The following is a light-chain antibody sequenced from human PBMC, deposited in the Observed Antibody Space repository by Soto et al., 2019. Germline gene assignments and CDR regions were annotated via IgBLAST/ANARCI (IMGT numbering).Light chain of an antibody. Sequence: DIQMTQSPSSLSASVGDRVTITCRASQSIRNYLNWYQQKPGKAPKLLIYAASSLQSGVPSRFSGSASGTDFTLTISSLQPEDFATYYCQQSYSTPETFGQGTKLEIK. CDR1: QSIRNY. V-gene: IGKV1-39*01. J-gene: IGKJ2*01. CDR3: QQSYSTPET. CDR2: AAS.